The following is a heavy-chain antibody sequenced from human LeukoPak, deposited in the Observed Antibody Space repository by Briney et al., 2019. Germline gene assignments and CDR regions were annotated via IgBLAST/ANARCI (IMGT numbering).Heavy chain of an antibody. CDR2: IRYDGSNK. CDR3: AKTGRGQLWLLDYYYYYMDV. J-gene: IGHJ6*03. CDR1: GFTLSSYG. V-gene: IGHV3-30*02. Sequence: PGGSLRLSCAASGFTLSSYGMHWVRQAPGKGLEWVAFIRYDGSNKYYADSVKGRFTISRDNSKNTLYLQMNSLRAEDTAVYYCAKTGRGQLWLLDYYYYYMDVWGKGTTVTVSS. D-gene: IGHD5-18*01.